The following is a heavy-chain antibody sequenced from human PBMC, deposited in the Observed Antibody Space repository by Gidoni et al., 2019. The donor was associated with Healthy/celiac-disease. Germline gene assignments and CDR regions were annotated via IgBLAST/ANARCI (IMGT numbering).Heavy chain of an antibody. J-gene: IGHJ1*01. CDR2: IWYDGSNK. CDR3: ARPENYQYFQH. D-gene: IGHD1-7*01. V-gene: IGHV3-33*01. Sequence: LEWVAVIWYDGSNKYYADSVKGRFTISRDNSKNTLYLQMNSLRAEDTAVYYCARPENYQYFQHWGQGTLVTVSS.